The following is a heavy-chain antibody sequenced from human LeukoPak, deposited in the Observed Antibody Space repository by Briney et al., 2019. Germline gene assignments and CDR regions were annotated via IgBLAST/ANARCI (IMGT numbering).Heavy chain of an antibody. Sequence: PSETLSLTCAVYGGSFSGYYWSWIRQPPGKGLEWIGEINHSGSTNYNPSLKSRVTISVDTSKNQFSLKLSSVTAADTAVYYCARGPGGIAVASFDYWGRGTLVTVSS. V-gene: IGHV4-34*01. J-gene: IGHJ4*02. CDR1: GGSFSGYY. CDR3: ARGPGGIAVASFDY. D-gene: IGHD6-19*01. CDR2: INHSGST.